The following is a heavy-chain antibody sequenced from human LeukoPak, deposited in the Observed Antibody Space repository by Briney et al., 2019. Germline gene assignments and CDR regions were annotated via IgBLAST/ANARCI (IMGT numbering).Heavy chain of an antibody. V-gene: IGHV3-33*01. CDR1: GFTFSSYG. Sequence: PGGSLRLSCAASGFTFSSYGMHWVRQAPGKGLEWGAVIWYEGSNKYYAGSVKGRFTISRDNSKNTLYLQMNSLRAEDTAVYYCARDGYDILTGYPHDNWFDPWGQGTLVTVSS. CDR3: ARDGYDILTGYPHDNWFDP. J-gene: IGHJ5*02. D-gene: IGHD3-9*01. CDR2: IWYEGSNK.